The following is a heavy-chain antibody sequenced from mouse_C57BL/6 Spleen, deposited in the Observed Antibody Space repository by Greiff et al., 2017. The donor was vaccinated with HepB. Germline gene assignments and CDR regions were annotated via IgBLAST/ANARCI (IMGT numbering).Heavy chain of an antibody. CDR1: GFTFSSYA. CDR2: ISDGGSYT. J-gene: IGHJ2*01. D-gene: IGHD4-1*01. V-gene: IGHV5-4*01. Sequence: VQLKESGGGLVKPGGSLKLSCAASGFTFSSYAMSWVRQTPEKRLEWVATISDGGSYTYYPDNVKGRFTISRDNAKNNLYLQMSHLKSEDTAMYYCARNNWDAFDYWGQGTTLTVSS. CDR3: ARNNWDAFDY.